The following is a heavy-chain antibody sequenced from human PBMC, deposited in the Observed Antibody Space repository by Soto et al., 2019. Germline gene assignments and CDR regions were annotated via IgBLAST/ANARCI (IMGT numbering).Heavy chain of an antibody. CDR2: ISGSGGST. J-gene: IGHJ6*04. CDR1: GFTFSSYA. Sequence: GESLKISCAASGFTFSSYAMSWVRQAPGKGLEWVSAISGSGGSTYYADSVKGRFTISRDNSKNTLYLQMNSLRAEDTAVYYCAKDFQNMWLVDVWGKGTTVTVSS. D-gene: IGHD6-19*01. CDR3: AKDFQNMWLVDV. V-gene: IGHV3-23*01.